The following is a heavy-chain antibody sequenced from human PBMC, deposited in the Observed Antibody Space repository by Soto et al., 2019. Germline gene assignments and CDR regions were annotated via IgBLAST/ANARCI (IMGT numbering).Heavy chain of an antibody. Sequence: QVQLVQSGAEVKKPGASVKVSCKASGYTFTSYDINWVRQATGQGLEWMGWMNPNSGNTGYAQKFQGRVTMTRNTASSTAYMGLSSLRPGDTAGYCSARTLYGDNVDYWGQGTLAT. J-gene: IGHJ4*02. CDR3: ARTLYGDNVDY. CDR1: GYTFTSYD. D-gene: IGHD4-17*01. V-gene: IGHV1-8*01. CDR2: MNPNSGNT.